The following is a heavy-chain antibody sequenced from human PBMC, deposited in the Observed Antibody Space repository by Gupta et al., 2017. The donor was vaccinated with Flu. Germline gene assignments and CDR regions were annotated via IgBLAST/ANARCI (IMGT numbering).Heavy chain of an antibody. Sequence: VRQPPGKGLEWIGEINHSGSTNYNTSLKSRLTISVDTSKNQFSLTLSSVTAAETAVYDCARGSGSSGYPTLYWYFDLGGRVTMVTVYS. CDR2: INHSGST. J-gene: IGHJ2*01. D-gene: IGHD3-22*01. CDR3: ARGSGSSGYPTLYWYFDL. V-gene: IGHV4-34*01.